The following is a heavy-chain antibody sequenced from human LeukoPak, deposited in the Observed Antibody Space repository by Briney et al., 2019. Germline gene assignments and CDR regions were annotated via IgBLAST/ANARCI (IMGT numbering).Heavy chain of an antibody. CDR2: ISDSGDST. CDR1: GFTFSNYA. D-gene: IGHD3-10*01. J-gene: IGHJ3*02. Sequence: GGSLRLSCAASGFTFSNYAMTWVRQAPGKRLEWVSGISDSGDSTYYADSVKGRFTVSRDNAKNSLYLQMNSLRAEDTAVFYCARGGMVRRVMGAFDIWGQGTLVTVSS. CDR3: ARGGMVRRVMGAFDI. V-gene: IGHV3-23*01.